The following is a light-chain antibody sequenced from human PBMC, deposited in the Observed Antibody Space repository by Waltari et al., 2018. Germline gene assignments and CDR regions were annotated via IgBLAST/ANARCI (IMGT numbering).Light chain of an antibody. CDR3: QQRRSWPLT. V-gene: IGKV3-11*01. CDR2: DTS. Sequence: EIVLTQSPATLSLSPGERATLSCRASQTVDSYLIWYQQRPGQAPRLLMDDTSDRATGIPARFSGSGSGTDYTLTISSLEPEDFAVYYCQQRRSWPLTFGGGTKVEIK. CDR1: QTVDSY. J-gene: IGKJ4*01.